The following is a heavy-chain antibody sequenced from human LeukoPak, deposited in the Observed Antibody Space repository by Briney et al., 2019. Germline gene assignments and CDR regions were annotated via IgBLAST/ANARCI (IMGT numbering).Heavy chain of an antibody. D-gene: IGHD3-3*01. V-gene: IGHV4-4*07. Sequence: SETLSLTCTVSGGSMNSYYWSWIRQPAGKGLEWVGRMQPSGTTSYDPSLRSRLTMSLDTSKNQFSLELTSVTAADTAVYFCAASDFGSGYRFDPWGQGTLVTVSS. CDR3: AASDFGSGYRFDP. CDR1: GGSMNSYY. CDR2: MQPSGTT. J-gene: IGHJ5*02.